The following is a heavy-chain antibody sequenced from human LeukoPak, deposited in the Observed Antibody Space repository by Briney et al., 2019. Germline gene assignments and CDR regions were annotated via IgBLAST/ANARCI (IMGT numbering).Heavy chain of an antibody. J-gene: IGHJ3*01. D-gene: IGHD1-26*01. CDR1: DGSISHYY. CDR3: ARESVYSGRYYVFDF. V-gene: IGHV4-59*01. Sequence: PSETLSLTCTVSDGSISHYYWSWIRQPPGKGLEWIGYTYYSGSTDYNPSLRSRVTISVDTSKNHFSLKLSSVTAADTAVYYCARESVYSGRYYVFDFWGQGTMVTVSS. CDR2: TYYSGST.